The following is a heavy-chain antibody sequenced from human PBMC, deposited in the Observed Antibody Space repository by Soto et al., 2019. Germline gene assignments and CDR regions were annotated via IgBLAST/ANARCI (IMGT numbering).Heavy chain of an antibody. J-gene: IGHJ4*02. CDR3: AKVNQRSQRMILTEYYFDY. CDR1: GFTFDDYT. D-gene: IGHD6-25*01. CDR2: ISWDGGST. V-gene: IGHV3-43*01. Sequence: GGSLRLSCAASGFTFDDYTMHWVRQAPGKGLEWVSLISWDGGSTYYADSVKGRFTISRDNSKNSLYLQMNSLRTEDTALYYCAKVNQRSQRMILTEYYFDYWGQGTLVTVSS.